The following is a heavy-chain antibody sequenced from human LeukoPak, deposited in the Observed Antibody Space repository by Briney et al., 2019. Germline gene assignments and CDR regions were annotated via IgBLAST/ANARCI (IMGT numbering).Heavy chain of an antibody. CDR3: ARGLYDFWSGYRNYYYYYMDV. CDR1: GGSISSSSYY. Sequence: SETLSLTCTVSGGSISSSSYYWGWIRQPPGKGLEWIGSIYYSGSTYYNPSLKSRVTISVDTSKNQFSLKLSSVTAADTAVYYCARGLYDFWSGYRNYYYYYMDVWGKGTTVTISS. D-gene: IGHD3-3*01. V-gene: IGHV4-39*07. J-gene: IGHJ6*03. CDR2: IYYSGST.